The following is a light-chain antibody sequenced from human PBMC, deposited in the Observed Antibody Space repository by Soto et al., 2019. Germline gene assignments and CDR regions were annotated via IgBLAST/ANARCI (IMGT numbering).Light chain of an antibody. V-gene: IGKV4-1*01. CDR2: WSS. CDR1: QSVLYSSYNKSF. CDR3: QQYYDGPYT. Sequence: DIVMTQSPDSLAVSLGERATINCKASQSVLYSSYNKSFLAWYQQKPGQSPKLLIYWSSTRESGVPDRFSGSGSATDFTLTISSLQAEDVALYYCQQYYDGPYTFGQGTKLEIK. J-gene: IGKJ2*01.